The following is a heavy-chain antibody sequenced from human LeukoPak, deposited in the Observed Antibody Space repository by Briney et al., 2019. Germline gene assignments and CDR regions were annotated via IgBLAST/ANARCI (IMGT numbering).Heavy chain of an antibody. CDR3: ARPARFPPHHQNIHRGPNYYGSGSYYKAVYYFDY. D-gene: IGHD3-10*01. Sequence: PSETLSLTCAVYGGSFSGYYWSWIRQPPGKGLEWIGEINHSGSTNYNPSLKSRVTISVDTSKNQFSLKLSSVTAADTAVYYCARPARFPPHHQNIHRGPNYYGSGSYYKAVYYFDYWGQGTLVTVSS. CDR2: INHSGST. CDR1: GGSFSGYY. J-gene: IGHJ4*02. V-gene: IGHV4-34*01.